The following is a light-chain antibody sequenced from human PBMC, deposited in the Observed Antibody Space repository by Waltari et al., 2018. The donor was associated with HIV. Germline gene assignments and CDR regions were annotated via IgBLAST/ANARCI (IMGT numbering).Light chain of an antibody. CDR2: DIN. J-gene: IGLJ2*01. CDR3: ASNRLDYTLI. V-gene: IGLV2-14*03. Sequence: QSALTPPASVSGFLGQSINISCTGISTDSRFYQYVSWYQQYPGKIPRLIIFDINHRPSVVSEHFSGARSCNSSSLTYSGLQSGDEAHYYCASNRLDYTLIFGGWTKLTVL. CDR1: STDSRFYQY.